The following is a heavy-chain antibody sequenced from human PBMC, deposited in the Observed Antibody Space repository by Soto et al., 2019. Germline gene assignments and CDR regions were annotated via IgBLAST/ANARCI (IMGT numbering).Heavy chain of an antibody. CDR3: VKVGGSSSWYRFYFDY. D-gene: IGHD6-13*01. V-gene: IGHV3-48*01. CDR2: VSPGGDTV. CDR1: GFPYSVYS. Sequence: DVQLAESGGGLVQPGGSLRLSCVASGFPYSVYSMDWVRQVPGKGLEWLAYVSPGGDTVHYADSVNGRFFISRDNSKNTLHLEMHNLRPEDTAVYYCVKVGGSSSWYRFYFDYWGQGTLVTVSS. J-gene: IGHJ4*02.